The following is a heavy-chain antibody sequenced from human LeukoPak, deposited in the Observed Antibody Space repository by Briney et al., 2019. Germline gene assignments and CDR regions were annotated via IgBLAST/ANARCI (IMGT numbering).Heavy chain of an antibody. V-gene: IGHV3-13*01. Sequence: GGSLRLSCAASGLTFSSYDMHWVRQAPGKGLEWVLSIGATGDTYYAGSVKGRFTVSRDNAKKPLYLQMSSLRAGDTAVYFCVLGAYWNDDKNAFHIWGPGTMVTVSS. D-gene: IGHD1-1*01. CDR1: GLTFSSYD. CDR2: IGATGDT. CDR3: VLGAYWNDDKNAFHI. J-gene: IGHJ3*02.